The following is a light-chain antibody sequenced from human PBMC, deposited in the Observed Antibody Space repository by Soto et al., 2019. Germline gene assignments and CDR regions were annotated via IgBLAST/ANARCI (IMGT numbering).Light chain of an antibody. Sequence: QSALTQPPSASGSPGQSVTISCTGTSSDVGGYNYVSWYQHHPGKAPKLIIYEVDERPSGVPDRFSGSKSGNTASLTVSGLQAEDEADYYCSSYAGSSNVFGTGTKVTVL. V-gene: IGLV2-8*01. J-gene: IGLJ1*01. CDR3: SSYAGSSNV. CDR2: EVD. CDR1: SSDVGGYNY.